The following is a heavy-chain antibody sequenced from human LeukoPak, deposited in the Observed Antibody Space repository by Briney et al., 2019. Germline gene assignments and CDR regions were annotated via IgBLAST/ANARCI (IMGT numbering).Heavy chain of an antibody. CDR3: ARHGDYVDY. V-gene: IGHV4-59*08. CDR1: GGSIRGYY. J-gene: IGHJ4*02. CDR2: IYSSGST. Sequence: SETLSLTCNVSGGSIRGYYWSWIRQPPGKGLEWIGYIYSSGSTNYNPSLKSRVTMSVDTSKNQFSLKVSSVTAAGTAVYYCARHGDYVDYWGQGTLVTVSS. D-gene: IGHD4-17*01.